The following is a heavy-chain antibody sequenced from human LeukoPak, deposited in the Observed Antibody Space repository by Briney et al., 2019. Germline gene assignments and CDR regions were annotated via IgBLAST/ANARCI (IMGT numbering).Heavy chain of an antibody. V-gene: IGHV3-15*01. Sequence: GGSLRLSCAASGFTFSNAWMSWVRQAPGKGLEWVGRIKSKTVGGTTDYAAPVKGRFTISRDDSKNTLYLQMNSLKTEDTAVYYCTGFEYYFDYWGQGTLVTVSS. J-gene: IGHJ4*02. D-gene: IGHD3-10*01. CDR1: GFTFSNAW. CDR3: TGFEYYFDY. CDR2: IKSKTVGGTT.